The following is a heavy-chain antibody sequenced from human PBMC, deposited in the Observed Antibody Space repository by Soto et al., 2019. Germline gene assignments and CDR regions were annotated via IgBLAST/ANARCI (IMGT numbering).Heavy chain of an antibody. CDR2: INHSGST. V-gene: IGHV4-34*01. CDR1: GGSFSGYY. J-gene: IGHJ4*02. Sequence: PSETLSLTCAVYGGSFSGYYWSWIRQPPGKGLEWIGEINHSGSTNYNPSLKSRVTISVDTSKNQFSLKLSSVTAADTAVYYCARGRRYEYSSSGGPRFPFDYWGQGTLVTVSS. CDR3: ARGRRYEYSSSGGPRFPFDY. D-gene: IGHD6-6*01.